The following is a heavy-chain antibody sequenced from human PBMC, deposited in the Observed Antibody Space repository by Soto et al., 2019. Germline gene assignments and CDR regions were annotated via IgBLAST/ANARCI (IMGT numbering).Heavy chain of an antibody. CDR3: ARAAGGGGSFDY. J-gene: IGHJ4*02. V-gene: IGHV1-69*02. CDR2: IIPILGIA. D-gene: IGHD5-12*01. Sequence: QVQLVQSGAEVKKPGSSVKVSCKASGGTFSSYTISWVRQAPGQGLEWMGRIIPILGIANYAQKFQGRVTITADKSTSTAYMGLSSLRSEDTAVYYCARAAGGGGSFDYWGQGTLVTVSS. CDR1: GGTFSSYT.